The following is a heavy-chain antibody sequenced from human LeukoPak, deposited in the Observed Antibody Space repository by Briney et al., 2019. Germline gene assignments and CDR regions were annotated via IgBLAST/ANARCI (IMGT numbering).Heavy chain of an antibody. CDR2: MNPSGGST. CDR1: GDTFTRYY. CDR3: AREGASGGYNPFNYFDY. Sequence: ASVKASCKASGDTFTRYYMHWVRQAPGQGLGWMGIMNPSGGSTSYAQKFQGRVTMTRDTSTSTVYVELSSLRSEDTAVYYCAREGASGGYNPFNYFDYWGQGTLVTVSS. J-gene: IGHJ4*02. D-gene: IGHD5-24*01. V-gene: IGHV1-46*01.